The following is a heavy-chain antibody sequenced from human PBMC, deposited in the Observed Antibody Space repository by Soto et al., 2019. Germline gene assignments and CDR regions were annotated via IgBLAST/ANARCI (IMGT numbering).Heavy chain of an antibody. D-gene: IGHD2-15*01. CDR2: IYYSGST. Sequence: SETLSLTCTVSGGSISSGGYYWNWIRQHPGKGLEWIGYIYYSGSTYYNPSLKSRVTISVDTSKNQFSLKLSSVTAADTAVYYCARAYCSGGSCSTAHFDYWGQGTLVTVSS. CDR3: ARAYCSGGSCSTAHFDY. V-gene: IGHV4-31*03. J-gene: IGHJ4*02. CDR1: GGSISSGGYY.